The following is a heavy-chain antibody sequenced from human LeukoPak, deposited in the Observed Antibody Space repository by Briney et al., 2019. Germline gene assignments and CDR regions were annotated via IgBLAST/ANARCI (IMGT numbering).Heavy chain of an antibody. CDR1: GFTFSSYA. J-gene: IGHJ4*02. CDR2: ISYDGSNR. CDR3: ARSPFRSPSSSGWYDY. V-gene: IGHV3-30-3*01. D-gene: IGHD6-13*01. Sequence: GGSLRLSCAASGFTFSSYAMHWVRQAPGKGLEWVAVISYDGSNRYYADSVKGRFTISRDNSKNALYLQMNSLRAEDTAVYYCARSPFRSPSSSGWYDYWGQGTLVTVSS.